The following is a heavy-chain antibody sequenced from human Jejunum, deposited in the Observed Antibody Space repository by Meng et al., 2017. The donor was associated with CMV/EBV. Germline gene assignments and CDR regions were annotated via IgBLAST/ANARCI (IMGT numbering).Heavy chain of an antibody. CDR1: GFTFSGYA. D-gene: IGHD2-2*01. J-gene: IGHJ5*02. Sequence: QVQLVESGXGVVQPGGSXRLSRAASGFTFSGYAMHWVRQAPGKGLEWVAVISNDGSNKYYADSVKGRFTISRDNSKNTLYVQMNSLRVEDTAVYYCARAPGYQPLNWFAPWGHGTMVIVSS. CDR2: ISNDGSNK. V-gene: IGHV3-30-3*01. CDR3: ARAPGYQPLNWFAP.